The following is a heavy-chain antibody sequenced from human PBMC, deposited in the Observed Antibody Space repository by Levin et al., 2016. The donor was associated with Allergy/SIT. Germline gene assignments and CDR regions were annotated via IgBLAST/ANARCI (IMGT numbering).Heavy chain of an antibody. CDR1: GASLSNKF. J-gene: IGHJ5*02. V-gene: IGHV4-59*13. Sequence: SETLSLTCTVSGASLSNKFWSWIRQPPGKGLEWIGYIFYSGSTSYNPSLKSRVTMSVDTSKNQFSLKLTSVTAADTAVYYCAGGIPSAIFRFDPWGQGTLVTVSS. D-gene: IGHD2-2*01. CDR3: AGGIPSAIFRFDP. CDR2: IFYSGST.